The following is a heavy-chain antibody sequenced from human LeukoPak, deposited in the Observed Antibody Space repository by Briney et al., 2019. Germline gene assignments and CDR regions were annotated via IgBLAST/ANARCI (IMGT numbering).Heavy chain of an antibody. CDR3: AKYRCSGDSCYLRGHYYYGMDV. CDR2: ISGSGGGT. Sequence: GGSLRLSCAASGFTFSSQAMSWVRQAPGKGLEWVSAISGSGGGTYYADSVKGRFTISRDNSMNALYLQMDSLRAEDTAVYYCAKYRCSGDSCYLRGHYYYGMDVWGQGTTVTVSS. CDR1: GFTFSSQA. V-gene: IGHV3-23*01. J-gene: IGHJ6*02. D-gene: IGHD2-15*01.